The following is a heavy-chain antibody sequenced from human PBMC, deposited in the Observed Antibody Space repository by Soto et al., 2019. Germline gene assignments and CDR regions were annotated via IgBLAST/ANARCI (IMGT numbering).Heavy chain of an antibody. CDR2: IWYDGSNK. D-gene: IGHD3-16*01. CDR3: ARDGRLGGPSDYYYYYGMDV. J-gene: IGHJ6*02. CDR1: GFTFSSYG. V-gene: IGHV3-33*01. Sequence: GGSLRLSCAASGFTFSSYGMHWVRQAPGKGLEWVAVIWYDGSNKYYADSVKGRFTISRDNSKNTLYLQMNSLRAEDTAVYYCARDGRLGGPSDYYYYYGMDVWGQGTTVTVSS.